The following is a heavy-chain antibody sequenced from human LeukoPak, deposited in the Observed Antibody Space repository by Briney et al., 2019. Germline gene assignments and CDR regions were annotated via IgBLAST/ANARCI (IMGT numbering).Heavy chain of an antibody. D-gene: IGHD3-16*02. J-gene: IGHJ4*02. CDR1: GFTFSSYA. CDR3: ARADDYVWGSYRYWFDY. Sequence: GGSLRLSCAASGFTFSSYAMHWVRQAPGKGLEYVSAISSNGGSTYYANSVKGRFTISRDNAKNTLNLQMNSLRAEDTAVYYCARADDYVWGSYRYWFDYWGQGTLVTVSS. CDR2: ISSNGGST. V-gene: IGHV3-64*01.